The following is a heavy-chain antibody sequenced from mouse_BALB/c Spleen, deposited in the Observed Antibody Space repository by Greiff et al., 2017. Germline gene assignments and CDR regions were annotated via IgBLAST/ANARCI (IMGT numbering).Heavy chain of an antibody. CDR2: VSDGGSDT. V-gene: IGHV5-4*02. Sequence: EVHLVESGGGLVKPGGSLKLSCAASGFTFSDYNMYWVRQTPEKRLEWVATVSDGGSDTYYPDSVKGRFTISRDNTKNNLYLQMSSLKSADTAMYYCAREEYGNYWYFDVWGAGTTVTVSS. CDR3: AREEYGNYWYFDV. D-gene: IGHD2-10*02. J-gene: IGHJ1*01. CDR1: GFTFSDYN.